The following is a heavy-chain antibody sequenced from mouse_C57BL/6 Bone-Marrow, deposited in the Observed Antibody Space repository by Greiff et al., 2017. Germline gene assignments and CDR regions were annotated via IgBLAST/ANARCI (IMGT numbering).Heavy chain of an antibody. J-gene: IGHJ1*03. CDR1: GYTFTDSN. CDR2: INPNNGGT. Sequence: EVQLQQSGPELVKPGASVKIPCKASGYTFTDSNMDWVKQSHGKSLEWIGDINPNNGGTIYNQKFKGKATLTVDKSSRTAYMELRSLTSEDTAVYYCARGGSSRYFDVWGTGTTVTVSS. D-gene: IGHD1-1*01. V-gene: IGHV1-18*01. CDR3: ARGGSSRYFDV.